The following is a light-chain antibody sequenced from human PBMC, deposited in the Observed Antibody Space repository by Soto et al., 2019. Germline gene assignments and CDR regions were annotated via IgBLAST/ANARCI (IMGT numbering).Light chain of an antibody. J-gene: IGKJ1*01. CDR3: QQRSNWPPWT. V-gene: IGKV3-11*01. CDR2: DAS. Sequence: EIVLTQSPATLSLSPGERATLSCRASQSVSNYLAWYQQKPGQAPRLLIYDASNRATVIPARFSGSESGTDFPLTISSLEPEVLAVYYCQQRSNWPPWTFGQGTKVEIK. CDR1: QSVSNY.